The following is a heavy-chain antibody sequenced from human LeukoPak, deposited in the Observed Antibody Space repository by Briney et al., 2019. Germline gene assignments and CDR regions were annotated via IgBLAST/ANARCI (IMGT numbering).Heavy chain of an antibody. Sequence: PGRSLRLSCAASGFTFSSYGMHWVRQAPGKGLEGVAVIWYDGSNKYYADSVKGRFTIPRDNSKNTLYLQMNSLRAEDTAVYYCARGGYFDWLLSLDYWGQGTLVTVSS. CDR3: ARGGYFDWLLSLDY. D-gene: IGHD3-9*01. V-gene: IGHV3-33*01. CDR2: IWYDGSNK. CDR1: GFTFSSYG. J-gene: IGHJ4*02.